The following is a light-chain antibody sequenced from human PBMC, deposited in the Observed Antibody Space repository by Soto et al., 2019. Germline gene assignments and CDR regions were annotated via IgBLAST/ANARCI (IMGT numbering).Light chain of an antibody. Sequence: EIVMTQSPATLSVSPGERVTLSCRASQSLTSNLAWYQHKPGQSPRLLIYGASARATGIPARFSGSGSGAEYTLTISSLQSEDFAVYYCQQYGSSWTFGQGTKV. V-gene: IGKV3-15*01. J-gene: IGKJ1*01. CDR3: QQYGSSWT. CDR2: GAS. CDR1: QSLTSN.